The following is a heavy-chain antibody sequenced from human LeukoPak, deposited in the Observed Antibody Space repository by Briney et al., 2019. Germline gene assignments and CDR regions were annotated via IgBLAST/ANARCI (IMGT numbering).Heavy chain of an antibody. CDR2: ISYDGSNK. V-gene: IGHV3-30*18. J-gene: IGHJ4*02. CDR1: GFTFSSYG. CDR3: AKSGYSGYDSGIDY. D-gene: IGHD5-12*01. Sequence: GRSLRLSCAASGFTFSSYGMHWVRQAPGKGLEWVAVISYDGSNKYYADYVKGRFTISRDNSKNTLYLQMNSLRAEDTAVYYCAKSGYSGYDSGIDYWGQGTLVTVSS.